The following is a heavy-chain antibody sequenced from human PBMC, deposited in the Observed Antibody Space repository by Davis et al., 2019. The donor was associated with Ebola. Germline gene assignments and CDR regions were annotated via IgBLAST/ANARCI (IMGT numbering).Heavy chain of an antibody. V-gene: IGHV5-10-1*01. D-gene: IGHD1-1*01. CDR2: IYLSDSYT. Sequence: GESLKISCKGSGYSFTNYWINWVRQMPGKGLEWMGRIYLSDSYTNYSPSFQGHVTISADKSISTAYLQWASLKASDTAMYYCATVERGALLGYWGQGTLVTVSS. CDR1: GYSFTNYW. J-gene: IGHJ4*02. CDR3: ATVERGALLGY.